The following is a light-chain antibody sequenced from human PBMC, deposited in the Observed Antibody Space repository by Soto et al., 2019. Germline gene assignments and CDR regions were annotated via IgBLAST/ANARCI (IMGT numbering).Light chain of an antibody. CDR1: SSDVGGYNY. Sequence: QSVLTQPRSVSGSPGQSVTISCTGTSSDVGGYNYVSWFQQPPGKAPKLIIYDVSKRPSGVPDRFSGSKSGNTASLTCSGLQAEDEADYYCCSYAGSYLVFGGGTKLTVL. V-gene: IGLV2-11*01. CDR3: CSYAGSYLV. J-gene: IGLJ2*01. CDR2: DVS.